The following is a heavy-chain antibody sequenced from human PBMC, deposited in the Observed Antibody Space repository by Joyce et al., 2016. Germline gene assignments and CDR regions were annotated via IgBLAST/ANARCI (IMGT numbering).Heavy chain of an antibody. V-gene: IGHV3-33*01. Sequence: QVQLVESGGGVVQPGRSLRLSCAASGFTFSSYGMHWVRQAPGKGLEWVAVIWYEGSKKYHGDFVKGRFTISRDNSKNTLYLQMNSLRAEDTAVYYCARDISRGSLDWGQGTLVTVSP. CDR3: ARDISRGSLD. D-gene: IGHD3-10*01. CDR1: GFTFSSYG. CDR2: IWYEGSKK. J-gene: IGHJ4*02.